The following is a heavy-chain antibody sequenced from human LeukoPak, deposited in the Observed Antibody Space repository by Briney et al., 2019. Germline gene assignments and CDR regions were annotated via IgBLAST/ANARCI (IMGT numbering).Heavy chain of an antibody. V-gene: IGHV3-30-3*01. CDR1: GFTFSSYA. J-gene: IGHJ4*02. Sequence: PGRSLRLSCAASGFTFSSYAMHWVRQAPGKGLEWVALISYDGNNKYYADSVKGRFTISRDSFKNTLYLQMNSLRTEDTAVYYCARDNYGFDYWGQGTLVTVSS. CDR3: ARDNYGFDY. D-gene: IGHD3-10*01. CDR2: ISYDGNNK.